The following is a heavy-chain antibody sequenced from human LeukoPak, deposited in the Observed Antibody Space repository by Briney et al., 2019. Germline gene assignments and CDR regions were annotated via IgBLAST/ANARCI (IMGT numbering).Heavy chain of an antibody. V-gene: IGHV4-30-4*01. Sequence: SETLSLTCAVYGGSFSGYYWSWIRQPPGKGLEWIGYIYYSGSTYYNPSLKSRVTISVDTSKNQFSLKLSSVTAADTAVYYCARRGVVPRAYYFDYWGQGTLVTVSS. CDR3: ARRGVVPRAYYFDY. D-gene: IGHD3-3*01. CDR2: IYYSGST. CDR1: GGSFSGYY. J-gene: IGHJ4*02.